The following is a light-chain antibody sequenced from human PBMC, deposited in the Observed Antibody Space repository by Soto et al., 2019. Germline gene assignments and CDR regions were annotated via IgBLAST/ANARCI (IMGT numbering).Light chain of an antibody. V-gene: IGLV2-8*01. CDR2: EVS. CDR3: TTYADDNIFV. Sequence: QSALTQPPSASESPGQSVTISCTGTSSDVGAYNYVSWYQQHPGKAPKVMIYEVSKRPSGVPDRFSGSKSGNTASLTVSGLQAEDEAAYYCTTYADDNIFVFGTGTKVTVL. CDR1: SSDVGAYNY. J-gene: IGLJ1*01.